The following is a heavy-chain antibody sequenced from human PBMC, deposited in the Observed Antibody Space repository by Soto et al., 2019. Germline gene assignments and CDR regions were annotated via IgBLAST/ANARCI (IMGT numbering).Heavy chain of an antibody. CDR2: ISVAGDT. J-gene: IGHJ4*02. CDR1: GFTFSSYA. Sequence: PGGSLRLSCAASGFTFSSYATNWVRQAPGKGPGWVSHISVAGDTDYADSVKARFTVTRDNSKTTLFLQMTGLRAEDTAVYYCAKSRKTATSFDYWGQGTLVTVSS. V-gene: IGHV3-23*01. CDR3: AKSRKTATSFDY.